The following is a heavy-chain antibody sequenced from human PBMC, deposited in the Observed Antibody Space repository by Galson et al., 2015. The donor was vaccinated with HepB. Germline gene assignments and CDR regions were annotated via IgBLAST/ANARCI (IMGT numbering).Heavy chain of an antibody. V-gene: IGHV3-23*01. CDR3: AAPGSRRFLEWLTW. CDR2: ISGSGGST. CDR1: GFTFSSYA. J-gene: IGHJ4*02. Sequence: SLRLSCAASGFTFSSYAMSWVRQAPGKGLEWVSAISGSGGSTYYADSVKGRFTISRDNSKNTLYLQMNSLRAEDTAVYYCAAPGSRRFLEWLTWWGQGTLVTVSS. D-gene: IGHD3-3*01.